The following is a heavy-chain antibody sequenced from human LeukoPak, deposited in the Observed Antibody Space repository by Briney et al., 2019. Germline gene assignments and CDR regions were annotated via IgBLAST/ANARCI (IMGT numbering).Heavy chain of an antibody. V-gene: IGHV3-30*02. CDR3: AKELTVTKNY. Sequence: GGSLRLPCAASGFTFSSYGMHWVRQAPGKGLEWVAFIRYDGSNKYYADSVKGRFTISRDNSKNTLYLQMNSLRAEDTAVYYCAKELTVTKNYWGQGTLVTVSS. CDR2: IRYDGSNK. CDR1: GFTFSSYG. D-gene: IGHD4-11*01. J-gene: IGHJ4*02.